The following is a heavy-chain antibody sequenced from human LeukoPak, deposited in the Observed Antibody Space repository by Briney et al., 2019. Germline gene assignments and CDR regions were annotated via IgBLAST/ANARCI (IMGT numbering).Heavy chain of an antibody. CDR2: ISGSGSST. J-gene: IGHJ4*02. V-gene: IGHV3-23*01. CDR1: GFTFRNYA. D-gene: IGHD4-11*01. CDR3: AKDTYSNYFDY. Sequence: PGGSLRLSCAASGFTFRNYAMSWVCQAPGKGLEWVSGISGSGSSTYYADSVKGRFTISRDNSKNTLYLQMNSLRAEDTAVYYCAKDTYSNYFDYWGQGTLVTVSS.